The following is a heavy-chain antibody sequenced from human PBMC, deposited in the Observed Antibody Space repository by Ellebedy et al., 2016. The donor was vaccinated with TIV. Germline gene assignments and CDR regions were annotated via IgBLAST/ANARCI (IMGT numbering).Heavy chain of an antibody. J-gene: IGHJ3*02. CDR3: AKPMGPGGRFDAFDI. Sequence: GESLKISXAASGFTFSNYAMSWVRQAPGKGLEWVSAIIGIGTSTYYADSVKGRFTISRDNSKNTLSLQMNSLRADDTAIYYCAKPMGPGGRFDAFDIWGQGTLVTVSS. D-gene: IGHD3-16*01. CDR2: IIGIGTST. CDR1: GFTFSNYA. V-gene: IGHV3-23*01.